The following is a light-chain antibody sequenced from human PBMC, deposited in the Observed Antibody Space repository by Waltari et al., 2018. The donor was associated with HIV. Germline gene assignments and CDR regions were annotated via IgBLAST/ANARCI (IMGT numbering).Light chain of an antibody. J-gene: IGKJ1*01. CDR1: QSISSN. Sequence: DIQMTQSPSPLSASVGDRVTHTCRASQSISSNLNWYQQKPGRAPKLLIYAASSLQSAVPSRFSGSGSGTDFTLTISSLQPEDFATYYCQQSYSTRLTFGQGTKVEIK. V-gene: IGKV1-39*01. CDR3: QQSYSTRLT. CDR2: AAS.